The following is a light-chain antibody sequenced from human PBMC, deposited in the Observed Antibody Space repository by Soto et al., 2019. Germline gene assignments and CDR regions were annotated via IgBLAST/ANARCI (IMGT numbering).Light chain of an antibody. J-gene: IGLJ1*01. CDR1: SSEVGGYNY. CDR2: DVS. V-gene: IGLV2-11*01. Sequence: SALTQPRSVSGSPGQSVTIPCPGTSSEVGGYNYVSWYQQHPGKAPKLMIYDVSKRPSGVPDRFSGFKSGNTASLTISGLQAEDEADYSCCSHAGTYIYVFGTGTKVTVL. CDR3: CSHAGTYIYV.